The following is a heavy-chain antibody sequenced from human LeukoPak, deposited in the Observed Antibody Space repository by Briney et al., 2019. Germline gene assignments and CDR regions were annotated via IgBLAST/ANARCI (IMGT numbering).Heavy chain of an antibody. D-gene: IGHD1-26*01. V-gene: IGHV3-23*01. CDR2: IGGRGGST. CDR1: GFTFSSYD. Sequence: GGSLRLSCAASGFTFSSYDMTWVRQAPGKGLEWVSAIGGRGGSTYYADSVKGRFTISRDNAKNSLYLQMNSLRAEDTAVYYCARDGGRAGGFDYWGQGTLVTVSS. J-gene: IGHJ4*02. CDR3: ARDGGRAGGFDY.